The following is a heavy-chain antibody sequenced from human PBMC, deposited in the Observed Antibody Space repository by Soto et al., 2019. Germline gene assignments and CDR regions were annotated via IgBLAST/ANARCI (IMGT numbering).Heavy chain of an antibody. CDR3: ARDWDVRHGSFHAFDI. CDR2: ISYDGSNK. Sequence: GGSLRLSCAASGFTFSSYAMHWVRQAPGKGLEWVAVISYDGSNKYYADSVKGRFTISRDNSKNTLYLQMNSLRAEDTAVYYCARDWDVRHGSFHAFDIWGQGTMVTVSS. CDR1: GFTFSSYA. V-gene: IGHV3-30-3*01. D-gene: IGHD1-26*01. J-gene: IGHJ3*02.